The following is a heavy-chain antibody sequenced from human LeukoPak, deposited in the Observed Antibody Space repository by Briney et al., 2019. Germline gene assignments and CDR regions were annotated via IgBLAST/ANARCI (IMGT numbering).Heavy chain of an antibody. D-gene: IGHD6-13*01. V-gene: IGHV4-61*08. Sequence: PSETLPLTCSVSGASISSGDYYWSWIRQPPGKGLEWIGYIYYSGSTNYNPSLKSRVTISVDTSKNQFSLKLSSVTAADTAVYYCAREIAAAGTWGQGTLVTVSS. CDR1: GASISSGDYY. CDR2: IYYSGST. J-gene: IGHJ4*02. CDR3: AREIAAAGT.